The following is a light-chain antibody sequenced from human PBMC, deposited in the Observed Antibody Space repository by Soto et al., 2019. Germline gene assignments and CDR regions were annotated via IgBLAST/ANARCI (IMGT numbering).Light chain of an antibody. CDR3: AAWDDSLSGPV. CDR2: SNN. CDR1: NSNIGSNT. V-gene: IGLV1-44*01. J-gene: IGLJ1*01. Sequence: QSVLTQPPSASGTPGQRVTISCSGSNSNIGSNTVHWYQQLPGTAPKLLIYSNNQRPSGVPDRFSGSKSGTSASLAISGLQSEDEADYYCAAWDDSLSGPVFGTGTKATVL.